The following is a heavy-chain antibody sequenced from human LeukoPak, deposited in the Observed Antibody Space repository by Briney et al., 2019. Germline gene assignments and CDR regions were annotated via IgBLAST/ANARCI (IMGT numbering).Heavy chain of an antibody. CDR2: INPNSGGT. CDR1: GGTFSTNS. V-gene: IGHV1-2*02. J-gene: IGHJ4*02. Sequence: ASVKVSCKASGGTFSTNSINWVRQAPGQGLEWMGWINPNSGGTNYAQKFQGRVTMTRDTSISTAYMELSRLRSDDTAVYYCAREASYYDSSGYSPCDYWGQGTLVTVSS. D-gene: IGHD3-22*01. CDR3: AREASYYDSSGYSPCDY.